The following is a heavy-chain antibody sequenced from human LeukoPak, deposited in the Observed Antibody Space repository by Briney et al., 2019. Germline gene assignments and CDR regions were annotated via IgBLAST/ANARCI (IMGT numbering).Heavy chain of an antibody. CDR2: ISSSSSTI. V-gene: IGHV3-48*02. Sequence: PSGRSLRLSCAASGFTFSSYSMNWVRQAPGKGVEWVSYISSSSSTIYYADSVKGRFTISRDNAKNSLYLQMNSLRDEDTAVYYCAREPSKGYYYDSSGQPLNDAFDIWDQGTMVTVSS. D-gene: IGHD3-22*01. J-gene: IGHJ3*02. CDR3: AREPSKGYYYDSSGQPLNDAFDI. CDR1: GFTFSSYS.